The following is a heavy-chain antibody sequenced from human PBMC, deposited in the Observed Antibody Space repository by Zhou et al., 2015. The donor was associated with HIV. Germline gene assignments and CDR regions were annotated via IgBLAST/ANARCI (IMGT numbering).Heavy chain of an antibody. J-gene: IGHJ3*02. CDR1: GGTFSGSD. D-gene: IGHD3-22*01. CDR3: ARSSVNHDNAFDI. CDR2: ITPMFDIK. V-gene: IGHV1-69*17. Sequence: LVQSGTEVRKPGSSVKVSCKASGGTFSGSDISWVRQAPGQGLEWMGGITPMFDIKNYAQKFRARLNITVDQSTNTAYMELSSLTSEDAAIYFCARSSVNHDNAFDIWGQGTKVIVS.